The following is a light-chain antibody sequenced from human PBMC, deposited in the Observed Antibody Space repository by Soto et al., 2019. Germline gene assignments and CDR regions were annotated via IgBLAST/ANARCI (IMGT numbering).Light chain of an antibody. J-gene: IGKJ1*01. CDR3: QQYGGSTRT. CDR2: GAS. V-gene: IGKV3-20*01. Sequence: IVLTQSPGTLSLSPGERATLSCRASQSVTTQLAWYQQKPGQDPRLIIHGASSRATGVPDRITGSGSGTDCTLSISRLDPEDFAVYYCQQYGGSTRTFGQGTKVDIK. CDR1: QSVTTQ.